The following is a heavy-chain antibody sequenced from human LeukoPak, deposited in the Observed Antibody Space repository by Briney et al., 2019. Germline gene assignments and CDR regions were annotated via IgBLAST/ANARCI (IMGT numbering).Heavy chain of an antibody. D-gene: IGHD3-16*01. Sequence: GGSLRLSCAASGFTFSNYGMHWDRQTPGKGLEWVAVIWYDGSNKYYADSVKGRVTISRDNSKNTLYLQMSSLRVEDTAVYYCAREGDKLGNTDFDYWGQGTLVTVSS. V-gene: IGHV3-33*01. CDR1: GFTFSNYG. CDR2: IWYDGSNK. J-gene: IGHJ4*02. CDR3: AREGDKLGNTDFDY.